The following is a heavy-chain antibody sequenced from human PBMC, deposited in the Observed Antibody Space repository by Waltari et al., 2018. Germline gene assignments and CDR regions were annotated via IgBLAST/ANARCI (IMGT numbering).Heavy chain of an antibody. Sequence: EVQLVESGGGLVQPGGSLRLSCAASGFTFSSYWMTWVRQAPGQGLEWVPHTKHLGSEKYYVDSVKGRFTISRDNAKNSLYLQMNSLRAEDTAVYYCARVSSSGWYGEGYFDYWGQGTLVTVSS. CDR3: ARVSSSGWYGEGYFDY. D-gene: IGHD6-19*01. CDR1: GFTFSSYW. CDR2: TKHLGSEK. V-gene: IGHV3-7*01. J-gene: IGHJ4*02.